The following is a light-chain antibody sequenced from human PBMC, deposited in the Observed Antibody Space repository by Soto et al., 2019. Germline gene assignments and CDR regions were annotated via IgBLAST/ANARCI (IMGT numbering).Light chain of an antibody. J-gene: IGKJ1*01. V-gene: IGKV1-5*01. Sequence: DIQMTQSPSALSATVGDRVTITCRASQRISSFLAWYQQKPGKAPKLLIYDASSLESGVPSRFSGSGSGTEFTLTISSLQPDDFATYYCQQYNIYWTFGQGTKVEIK. CDR3: QQYNIYWT. CDR2: DAS. CDR1: QRISSF.